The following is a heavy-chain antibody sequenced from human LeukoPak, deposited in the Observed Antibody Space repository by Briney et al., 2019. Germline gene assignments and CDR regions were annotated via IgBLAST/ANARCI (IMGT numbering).Heavy chain of an antibody. CDR2: ISGNGGST. V-gene: IGHV3-23*01. CDR3: AKHPAAMDGGYYYYYGMDV. D-gene: IGHD2-2*01. Sequence: GGSLRLSCAASGFTFSSYAMSWVRQAPGKGLEWVSAISGNGGSTYYADSVKGRFTISRDNSKNTLYLQMNSLRAEDTAVYYCAKHPAAMDGGYYYYYGMDVWGKGTTVTVSS. CDR1: GFTFSSYA. J-gene: IGHJ6*04.